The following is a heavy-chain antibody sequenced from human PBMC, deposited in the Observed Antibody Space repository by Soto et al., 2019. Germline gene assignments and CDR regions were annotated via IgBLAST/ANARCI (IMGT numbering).Heavy chain of an antibody. J-gene: IGHJ4*02. CDR3: ARELQGLYYFDY. D-gene: IGHD4-4*01. CDR2: INAGNGDT. Sequence: ASVKVSCKASEYTFTSYAMHWVRQAPGQSLEWMGWINAGNGDTKYSQKFQGRVTITRDTSASTAYMELSSLRSEDTAVYYCARELQGLYYFDYWGLGTLVTVSS. CDR1: EYTFTSYA. V-gene: IGHV1-3*01.